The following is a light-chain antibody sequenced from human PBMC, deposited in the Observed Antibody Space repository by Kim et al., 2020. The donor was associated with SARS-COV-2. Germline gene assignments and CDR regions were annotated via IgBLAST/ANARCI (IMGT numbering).Light chain of an antibody. CDR1: SSNIGSNY. CDR2: RNN. CDR3: AAWDDSLSGHWV. J-gene: IGLJ3*02. Sequence: GVTISCSGSSSNIGSNYVYWYQQLPGTAPKLLIYRNNQRPSGVPDRFSGSKSGTSASLAISGLRSEDEADYYCAAWDDSLSGHWVFRGGTQLTVL. V-gene: IGLV1-47*01.